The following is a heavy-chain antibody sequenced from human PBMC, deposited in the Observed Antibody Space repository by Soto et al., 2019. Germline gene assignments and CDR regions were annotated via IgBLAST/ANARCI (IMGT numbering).Heavy chain of an antibody. J-gene: IGHJ5*02. CDR3: AKPVMVRGVIILGWFDP. D-gene: IGHD3-10*01. CDR2: IGTAGDT. V-gene: IGHV3-13*01. CDR1: GFTFSSYD. Sequence: GGSLRLSCAASGFTFSSYDMHWVRQATGKGLEWVSAIGTAGDTYYPGSVKGRFTISRENAKNSLYLQMNSLRAEDTAVYYCAKPVMVRGVIILGWFDPWGQGTLVTVSS.